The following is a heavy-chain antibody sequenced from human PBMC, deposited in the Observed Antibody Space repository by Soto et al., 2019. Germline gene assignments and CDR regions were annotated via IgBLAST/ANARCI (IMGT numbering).Heavy chain of an antibody. D-gene: IGHD6-13*01. J-gene: IGHJ6*03. V-gene: IGHV1-18*01. CDR3: ARDWVGQQLVRGYYYYYMDV. CDR1: GYTFTSYG. CDR2: ISAYNGNT. Sequence: ASVKVSCKASGYTFTSYGISWVRQAPGQGLEWMGWISAYNGNTNYAQKLQGRVTMTTDTSTSTAYMELRSLRSDDTAVYYCARDWVGQQLVRGYYYYYMDVWGKGTTVTVSS.